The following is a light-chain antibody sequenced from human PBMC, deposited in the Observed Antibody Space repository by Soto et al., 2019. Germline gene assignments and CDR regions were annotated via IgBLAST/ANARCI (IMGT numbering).Light chain of an antibody. CDR3: QQYGSSPPT. J-gene: IGKJ1*01. CDR2: GAS. CDR1: ESLSSSL. V-gene: IGKV3-20*01. Sequence: EIVLTQSPGTLSLSPGDRATLSCRASESLSSSLLAWYQQKPDQAPRLLIYGASSRATGIPDRFSGRGSGTEFTLTIRRLEPEDFAVYHCQQYGSSPPTFGQGTKVEIK.